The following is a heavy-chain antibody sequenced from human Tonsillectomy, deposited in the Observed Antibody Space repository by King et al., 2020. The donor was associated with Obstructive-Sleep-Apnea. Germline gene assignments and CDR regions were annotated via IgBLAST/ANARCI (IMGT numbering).Heavy chain of an antibody. Sequence: VQLVESGGGLVQPGGSLRLSCAASGFTFRNFAMSWVRQAPGKGLEWVSGLSGSGGSTYYADSVKGRFTISRDNSKNTLFLQMNSLRAEETAVYYCAKDSSFSPLLRYYFDYWGQGTLVTVSS. J-gene: IGHJ4*02. CDR1: GFTFRNFA. CDR2: LSGSGGST. D-gene: IGHD2-15*01. CDR3: AKDSSFSPLLRYYFDY. V-gene: IGHV3-23*04.